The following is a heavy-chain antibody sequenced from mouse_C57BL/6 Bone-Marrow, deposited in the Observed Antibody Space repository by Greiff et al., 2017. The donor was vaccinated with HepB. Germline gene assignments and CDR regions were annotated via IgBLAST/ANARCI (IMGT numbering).Heavy chain of an antibody. D-gene: IGHD2-4*01. CDR1: GYTFTSYG. J-gene: IGHJ4*01. Sequence: QVQLQQSGAELARPGASVKLSCKASGYTFTSYGISWVKQRTGQGLEWIGEIYPRSGNTYYNEKFKGKATLTADKSSSTAYMELRSLTSEDSAVYFCARRDYDYDDGYAMDYWGQGTSVTVSS. CDR2: IYPRSGNT. V-gene: IGHV1-81*01. CDR3: ARRDYDYDDGYAMDY.